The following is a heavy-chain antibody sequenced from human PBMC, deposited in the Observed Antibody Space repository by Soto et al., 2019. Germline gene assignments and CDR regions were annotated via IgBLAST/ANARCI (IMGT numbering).Heavy chain of an antibody. CDR2: ISGSGGTT. Sequence: EVQLLESGGGLVQPGGSLRLSCAASGFTFSSYAMSCVRQAPGKGLEWVSAISGSGGTTYYADSVKGRFTISRDNSKNTLYLQMNSLRAEDTAVYYCAKLDGGYSYGSYYYYGMDVWGQGTTVTVSS. D-gene: IGHD5-18*01. V-gene: IGHV3-23*01. J-gene: IGHJ6*02. CDR3: AKLDGGYSYGSYYYYGMDV. CDR1: GFTFSSYA.